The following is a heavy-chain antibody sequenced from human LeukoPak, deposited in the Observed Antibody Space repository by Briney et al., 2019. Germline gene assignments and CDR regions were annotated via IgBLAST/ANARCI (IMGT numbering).Heavy chain of an antibody. Sequence: ASVKVSCKASGYTFTGYYMHWVRQAPGEGLEWVGRINPNSGDTNYEQKFQGRVTMTRDTSITTAYMELNRLRPDDTAIYYCARSLNSSWIPSSFDYWGQGTLVTVSS. CDR3: ARSLNSSWIPSSFDY. CDR1: GYTFTGYY. J-gene: IGHJ4*02. CDR2: INPNSGDT. V-gene: IGHV1-2*06. D-gene: IGHD6-6*01.